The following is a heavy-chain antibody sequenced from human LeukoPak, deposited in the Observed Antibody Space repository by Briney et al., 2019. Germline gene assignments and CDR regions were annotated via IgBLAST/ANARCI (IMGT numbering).Heavy chain of an antibody. CDR3: AREPHPDYFDSSGYYFDY. Sequence: SETLSLTCTVSGGSISSYYWSWIRQPPGKGLEWIGNIYYSGSTNYNPSLKSRVTISVDTSKNQFSLKLSSVTAADTAVYYCAREPHPDYFDSSGYYFDYWGQGTLVAVSS. D-gene: IGHD3-22*01. CDR2: IYYSGST. J-gene: IGHJ4*02. CDR1: GGSISSYY. V-gene: IGHV4-59*12.